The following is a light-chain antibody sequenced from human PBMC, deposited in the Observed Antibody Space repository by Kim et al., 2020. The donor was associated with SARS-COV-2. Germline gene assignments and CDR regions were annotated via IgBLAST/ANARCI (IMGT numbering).Light chain of an antibody. CDR2: AAS. V-gene: IGKV3-20*01. J-gene: IGKJ2*01. CDR3: QLYGSSPPYV. Sequence: SPGGRATLSCRASQTVSSGFIVWYQKKVGQAPRLLIYAASRRASGIPDRFSGSGSGTEFALTISRLEPEDFAVYYCQLYGSSPPYVFGRGTKLEI. CDR1: QTVSSGF.